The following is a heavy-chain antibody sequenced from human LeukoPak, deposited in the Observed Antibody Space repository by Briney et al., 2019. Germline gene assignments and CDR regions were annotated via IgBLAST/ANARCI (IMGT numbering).Heavy chain of an antibody. V-gene: IGHV3-30*18. CDR3: AKGLAVPVLADREPPDDYYYYGMDV. J-gene: IGHJ6*02. CDR1: GFTFSSYG. CDR2: ISYDGSNK. D-gene: IGHD1-14*01. Sequence: GGSLRLSCAASGFTFSSYGMHWVRQAPGKGLEWVAVISYDGSNKYYADSVKVRFTISRDNSKNTLYLQMNSLRAEDTAVYYCAKGLAVPVLADREPPDDYYYYGMDVWGQGTTVTVSS.